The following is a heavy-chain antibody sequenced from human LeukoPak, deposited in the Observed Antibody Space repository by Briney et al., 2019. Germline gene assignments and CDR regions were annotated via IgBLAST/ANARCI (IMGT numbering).Heavy chain of an antibody. CDR1: GYTFTGYD. CDR2: MKPSTGAT. D-gene: IGHD3-10*01. Sequence: ASVKVSCKPSGYTFTGYDIHWVRQPPGQGLQWMGWMKPSTGATNYAQEFQGRVTMTRDTSVGTAHMELSRLTPEDTALYYCARDYYGSGSYSRDYWGQGTLVTVSS. V-gene: IGHV1-2*02. J-gene: IGHJ4*02. CDR3: ARDYYGSGSYSRDY.